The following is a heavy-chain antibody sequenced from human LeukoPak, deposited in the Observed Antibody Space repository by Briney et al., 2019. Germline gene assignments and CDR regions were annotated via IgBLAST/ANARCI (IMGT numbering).Heavy chain of an antibody. CDR1: GYTFTSYD. CDR2: MNPNSGNT. J-gene: IGHJ5*02. CDR3: ARGPSYYYDSSGIWFDP. D-gene: IGHD3-22*01. Sequence: ASVKVSCKASGYTFTSYDINWVRQATGQGLEWMGWMNPNSGNTGYAQKFQGRVTITRNTSISTAYMELSSLRSEDTAVYYCARGPSYYYDSSGIWFDPWGQGTLVTVS. V-gene: IGHV1-8*03.